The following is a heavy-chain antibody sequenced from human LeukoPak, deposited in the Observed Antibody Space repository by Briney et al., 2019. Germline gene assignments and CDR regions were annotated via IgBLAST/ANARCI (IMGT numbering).Heavy chain of an antibody. V-gene: IGHV3-7*01. Sequence: GGSLRLSCAASGFTFSSYWMNWARQAPGKGLEWVASINHNGNVNYYVDSVKGRFTISRDNSKNTLYLQMNSLSAEDTAVYYCARALYYYDQIDYWGQGTLVTVSS. J-gene: IGHJ4*02. D-gene: IGHD3-22*01. CDR3: ARALYYYDQIDY. CDR1: GFTFSSYW. CDR2: INHNGNVN.